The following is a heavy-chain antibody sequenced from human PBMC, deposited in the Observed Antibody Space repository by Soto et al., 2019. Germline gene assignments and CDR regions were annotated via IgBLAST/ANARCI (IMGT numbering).Heavy chain of an antibody. CDR2: IYYSGFT. J-gene: IGHJ5*02. Sequence: PSETRSLACSVSGGSITSGGYYWSSMRQHPGKGLEWIGYIYYSGFTYYNPSLKSRVTISVDTSKNQFSLKLSSVTAADTAVYYCARSVFPWGQGTLVTVSS. CDR3: ARSVFP. V-gene: IGHV4-31*03. CDR1: GGSITSGGYY.